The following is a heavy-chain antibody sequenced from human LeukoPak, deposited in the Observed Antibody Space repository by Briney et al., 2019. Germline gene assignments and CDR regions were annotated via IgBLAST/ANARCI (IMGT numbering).Heavy chain of an antibody. D-gene: IGHD6-19*01. CDR3: ARVIGSGWYYYFDY. CDR1: GFTVSSNY. Sequence: GSLRLSCAASGFTVSSNYMSWVRQAPGKGLEWVSVIYSGGSTYYADSVKGRFTISRDNSKNTLYLQMNSQRAEDTAVYYCARVIGSGWYYYFDYWGQGTLVTVSS. J-gene: IGHJ4*02. CDR2: IYSGGST. V-gene: IGHV3-66*01.